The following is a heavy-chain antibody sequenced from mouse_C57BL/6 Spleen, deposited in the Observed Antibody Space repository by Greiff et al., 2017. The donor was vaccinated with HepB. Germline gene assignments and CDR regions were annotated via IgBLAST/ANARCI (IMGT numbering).Heavy chain of an antibody. Sequence: QVQLQQSGAELARPGASVKLSCKASGYTFTSYGISWVKQRTGQGLEWIGEIYPRSGNTYYNEKFKGKATLTADKSSSTAYMELRSLTSEDSAVYSCARSTGTFWYFDVWGTGTTVTVSS. J-gene: IGHJ1*03. CDR2: IYPRSGNT. CDR3: ARSTGTFWYFDV. CDR1: GYTFTSYG. D-gene: IGHD4-1*02. V-gene: IGHV1-81*01.